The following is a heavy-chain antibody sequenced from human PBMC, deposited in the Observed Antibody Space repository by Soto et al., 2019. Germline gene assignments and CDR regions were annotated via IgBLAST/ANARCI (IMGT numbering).Heavy chain of an antibody. V-gene: IGHV4-30-4*01. D-gene: IGHD5-12*01. Sequence: QVQLQESGPGLVKPSQTLSLTCTVSGGSISSGDYYWSWIRQPPGKGLEWIGYIYYSGSTYYNPSLKSRVTLAVDTSKNQFSLKLSSVTAADTAVYYCARGGGDSGYDFDYWGQGTLVTVSS. CDR3: ARGGGDSGYDFDY. CDR1: GGSISSGDYY. CDR2: IYYSGST. J-gene: IGHJ4*02.